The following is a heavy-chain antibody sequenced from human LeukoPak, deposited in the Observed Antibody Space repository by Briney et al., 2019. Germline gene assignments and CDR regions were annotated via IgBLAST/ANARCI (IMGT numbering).Heavy chain of an antibody. D-gene: IGHD6-19*01. CDR3: ARDHTVDGLVFDS. Sequence: GGSLRLSCAASGFTFSSHWMNWARQAPGKGLEWVASINQDGSERYYVGAVKGRFTISRDNAKNSLYLQMNSLRAEDTAVYYCARDHTVDGLVFDSWGQGTLVTVSS. V-gene: IGHV3-7*01. J-gene: IGHJ4*02. CDR1: GFTFSSHW. CDR2: INQDGSER.